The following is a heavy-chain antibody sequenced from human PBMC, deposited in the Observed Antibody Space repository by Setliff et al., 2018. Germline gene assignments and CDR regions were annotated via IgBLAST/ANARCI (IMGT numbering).Heavy chain of an antibody. CDR3: ARVESMVRGKNILRHFDY. CDR1: GDTFNTYT. CDR2: INVSGGSA. J-gene: IGHJ4*02. Sequence: GASVKVSCKASGDTFNTYTLSWVRQAPGQGLEWMGLINVSGGSASYEQKFQGRVTMTRDTSTGTVYMELTSLKSDDTAVYYCARVESMVRGKNILRHFDYWGQGIQVTVSS. V-gene: IGHV1-46*02. D-gene: IGHD3-10*01.